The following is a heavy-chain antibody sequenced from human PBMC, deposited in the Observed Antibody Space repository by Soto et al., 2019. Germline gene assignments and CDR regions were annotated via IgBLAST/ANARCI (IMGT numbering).Heavy chain of an antibody. J-gene: IGHJ6*02. D-gene: IGHD3-16*01. CDR3: ARVGRAYCMITTCSGLDV. CDR1: GFTFNRYD. Sequence: QVQLVESGGGVVQTGRSLRLSCVASGFTFNRYDMHWVRQATGKGLEWVAVIWYDGSSKWYADSVKGRFTISRDNFKNTLYLQMNSLRVEDTAMYYCARVGRAYCMITTCSGLDVWGQGTAVTVSS. CDR2: IWYDGSSK. V-gene: IGHV3-33*01.